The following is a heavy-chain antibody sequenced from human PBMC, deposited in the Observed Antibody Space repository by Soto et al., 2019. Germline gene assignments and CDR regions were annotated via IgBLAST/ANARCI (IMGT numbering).Heavy chain of an antibody. Sequence: GGSLRLSCVASGFTFSTYAMSWVRQAPGKGLEWVSALSPSGGETYYADSVKGRFTISRDNSMNALYLQMNSLRVEDTAVYYCAHPRGYGVFDAYDIWGQGTMVTVSS. CDR3: AHPRGYGVFDAYDI. CDR2: LSPSGGET. CDR1: GFTFSTYA. D-gene: IGHD4-17*01. V-gene: IGHV3-23*01. J-gene: IGHJ3*02.